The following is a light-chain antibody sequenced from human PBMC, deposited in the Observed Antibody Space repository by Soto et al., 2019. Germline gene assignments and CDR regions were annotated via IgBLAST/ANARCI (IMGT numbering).Light chain of an antibody. CDR3: SSYTSSSTAV. Sequence: QSVLTQPASVSGSPGQSITIPCTGASSDVGGYNFVSWYQQHPGRAPKLMIFEVSNRPSGVSDRFSGSKSGNTASLTISGLQAEDEADYYCSSYTSSSTAVFGGGTKVTVL. J-gene: IGLJ3*02. V-gene: IGLV2-14*01. CDR1: SSDVGGYNF. CDR2: EVS.